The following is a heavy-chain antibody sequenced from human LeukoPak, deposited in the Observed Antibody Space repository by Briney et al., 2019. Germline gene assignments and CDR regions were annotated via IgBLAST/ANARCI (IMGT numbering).Heavy chain of an antibody. D-gene: IGHD3-10*01. CDR2: TYYSGST. CDR1: GGSISSGGYY. Sequence: PSQTLSLTCTVSGGSISSGGYYWSWIRQHPRKGLEWIGYTYYSGSTYYNPSLKSRVTISVDTSKNQFSLKLSSVTAADTAVYYCARLSSAPGLYYFDYWGQGTLVTVSS. J-gene: IGHJ4*02. CDR3: ARLSSAPGLYYFDY. V-gene: IGHV4-31*03.